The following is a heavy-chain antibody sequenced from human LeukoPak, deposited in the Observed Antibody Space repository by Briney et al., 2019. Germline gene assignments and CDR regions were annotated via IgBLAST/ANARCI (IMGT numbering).Heavy chain of an antibody. CDR1: GFTFSSYA. J-gene: IGHJ4*02. CDR3: AKVPGYYDSSGYYYDY. V-gene: IGHV3-23*01. CDR2: ISGSGGST. Sequence: GGSLRLSCAASGFTFSSYAMSWVRQAPGKGLEWVSAISGSGGSTYYADSVKGRFTISRDNSKNTLYLQMNSLRAEDTAVYYCAKVPGYYDSSGYYYDYWGQGTLVTVSS. D-gene: IGHD3-22*01.